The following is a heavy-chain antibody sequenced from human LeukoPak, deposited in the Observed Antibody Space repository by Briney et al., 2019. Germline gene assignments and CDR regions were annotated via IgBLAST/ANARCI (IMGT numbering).Heavy chain of an antibody. D-gene: IGHD1-26*01. Sequence: GGCLRLGCEGHGLRFNNALVGSVPQSPAWGLGWVDPIRSEAEGGTVEYAAVVNGKLTISRFGSQKTLYRQMNNLKPEDTAVYYCTTNPEGAHPPHYWARGTLVTVSS. J-gene: IGHJ4*02. CDR3: TTNPEGAHPPHY. CDR2: IRSEAEGGTV. CDR1: GLRFNNAL. V-gene: IGHV3-15*01.